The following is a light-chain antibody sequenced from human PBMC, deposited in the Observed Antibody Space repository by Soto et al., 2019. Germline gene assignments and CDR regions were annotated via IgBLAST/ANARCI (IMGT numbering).Light chain of an antibody. CDR1: QIFSSSY. J-gene: IGKJ2*01. Sequence: EIVLTQSPGTLSLSPGERATLSCRASQIFSSSYLAWYQQKPGQAPRLLIYGASGRATGIPDRFSGSGSGTDFTLTISRLEPEDFAVYYCQHYGGSAYTFGQGTKLEIK. CDR3: QHYGGSAYT. CDR2: GAS. V-gene: IGKV3-20*01.